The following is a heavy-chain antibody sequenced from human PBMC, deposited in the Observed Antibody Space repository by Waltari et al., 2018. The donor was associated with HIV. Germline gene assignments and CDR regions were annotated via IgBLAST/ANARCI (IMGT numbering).Heavy chain of an antibody. CDR3: ARDRRTAMVPFDY. D-gene: IGHD5-18*01. CDR2: ISSSSSTI. Sequence: LRLSCAASGFTFSSYSMNWVRQAPGKGLEWVSYISSSSSTIYYADSVKGRFTISRDNAKNSLYLQMNSLRAEDTAVYYCARDRRTAMVPFDYWGQGTLVTVSS. V-gene: IGHV3-48*01. CDR1: GFTFSSYS. J-gene: IGHJ4*02.